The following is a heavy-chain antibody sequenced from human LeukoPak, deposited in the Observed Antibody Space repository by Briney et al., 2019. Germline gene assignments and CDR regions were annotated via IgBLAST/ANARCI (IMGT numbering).Heavy chain of an antibody. Sequence: GSLRLSCAASGFTFPYYGMSWVRPAPGKGLEGVSCISGSGGRTFYPDSVKGRFTTSRDNSKNTLDLQMNSLAAEDTAVYYCAKDKEPTTVTTPFFDSWGQGTLVTVSS. CDR2: ISGSGGRT. CDR3: AKDKEPTTVTTPFFDS. D-gene: IGHD4-11*01. J-gene: IGHJ4*02. V-gene: IGHV3-23*01. CDR1: GFTFPYYG.